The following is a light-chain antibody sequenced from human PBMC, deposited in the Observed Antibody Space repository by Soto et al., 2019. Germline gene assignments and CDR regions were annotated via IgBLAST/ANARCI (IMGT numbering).Light chain of an antibody. CDR3: QQYDSSPPRWT. J-gene: IGKJ1*01. V-gene: IGKV3-20*01. Sequence: ETVLTQSTGTLSLSPGERATLSCRASQSVSSSYLAWYQQKPGQAPRLLIYGAFNRATGIPDRSSGSGSGTDFTLTISRLEPEDFAMYYCQQYDSSPPRWTFGQGTKVDIK. CDR2: GAF. CDR1: QSVSSSY.